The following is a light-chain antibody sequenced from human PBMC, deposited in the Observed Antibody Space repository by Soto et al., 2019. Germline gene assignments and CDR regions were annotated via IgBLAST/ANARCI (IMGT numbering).Light chain of an antibody. CDR2: AAS. CDR1: QSIATF. J-gene: IGKJ2*01. CDR3: QQSYRTPPDT. Sequence: IQMTQSPSSLSASIGDRVTITWRASQSIATFLNWYQQKPGEAPKLLIYAASTLQSGVPSRFSGSGSGTDLTLTISGLQPEDFATYYCQQSYRTPPDTFGQGTKLEIK. V-gene: IGKV1-39*01.